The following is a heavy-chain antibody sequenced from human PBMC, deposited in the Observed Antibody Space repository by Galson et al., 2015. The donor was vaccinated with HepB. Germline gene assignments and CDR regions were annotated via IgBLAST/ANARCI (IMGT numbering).Heavy chain of an antibody. Sequence: SLRLSCAASGFTFSDYYMSWIRQAPGKGLEWVSYISSSGSTIYYADSVKGRFTISRDNAKNSLSLQMNSLRAEDTAVYDCARGAEDSCYDAWFDYWGQGTLVTVSS. CDR2: ISSSGSTI. CDR3: ARGAEDSCYDAWFDY. J-gene: IGHJ4*02. CDR1: GFTFSDYY. V-gene: IGHV3-11*01. D-gene: IGHD5-12*01.